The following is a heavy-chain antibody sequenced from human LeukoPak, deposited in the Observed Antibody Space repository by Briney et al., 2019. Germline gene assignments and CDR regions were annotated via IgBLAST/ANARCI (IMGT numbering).Heavy chain of an antibody. J-gene: IGHJ4*02. D-gene: IGHD3-16*01. Sequence: ASVKVSCKASGYTFTSYGISWVRQAPGQGLEWMGWISAYNGNTNYAQKPQGRVTMTTDTSTSTAYMELRSLRSDDTAVYYCARVLYYDYVWGSCDYWGKGTLVTVSS. CDR3: ARVLYYDYVWGSCDY. V-gene: IGHV1-18*01. CDR2: ISAYNGNT. CDR1: GYTFTSYG.